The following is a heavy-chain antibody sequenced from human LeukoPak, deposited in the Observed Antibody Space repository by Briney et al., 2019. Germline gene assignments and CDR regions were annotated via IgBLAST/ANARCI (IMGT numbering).Heavy chain of an antibody. CDR2: IWYDGSNK. J-gene: IGHJ4*02. V-gene: IGHV3-33*01. D-gene: IGHD3-22*01. Sequence: GGSLRLSCAASGFTFSSYGMHWVRQAPGKGLEWVAVIWYDGSNKYYADSVKGRFTISRDNSKTTLYLQMNSLRAEDTAVYYCARAMRAYDSSGLDYWGQGTLVTVSS. CDR3: ARAMRAYDSSGLDY. CDR1: GFTFSSYG.